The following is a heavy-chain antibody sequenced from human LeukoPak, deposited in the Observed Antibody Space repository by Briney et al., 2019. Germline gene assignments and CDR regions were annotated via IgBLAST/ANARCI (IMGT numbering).Heavy chain of an antibody. D-gene: IGHD1-26*01. CDR3: ARDNSGSSGGNFDF. CDR2: IYYTGGI. CDR1: GGSISGYY. V-gene: IGHV4-59*01. Sequence: SETLSLTCTVSGGSISGYYWSWIRQPPGKGLEWIGYIYYTGGINYNPSLKSRVTISVDTSKNHFSLKLSSVTAADTAVYYCARDNSGSSGGNFDFWGQGTLVTVSS. J-gene: IGHJ4*02.